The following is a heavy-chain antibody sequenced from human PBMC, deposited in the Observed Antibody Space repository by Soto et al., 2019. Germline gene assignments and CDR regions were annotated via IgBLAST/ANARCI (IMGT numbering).Heavy chain of an antibody. CDR1: GDSVSSNSAV. D-gene: IGHD1-26*01. Sequence: QVQLQQSGPGLVKPSQTLSLTCAISGDSVSSNSAVWNWIRQSPSRGLEWLGRTYYRSKWFSDYALSVKSRITIKPDTSRNQFSLDLNSVTPEDTAVYYCARTTASAGANFDYWGQGTLVTVSS. CDR2: TYYRSKWFS. V-gene: IGHV6-1*01. J-gene: IGHJ4*02. CDR3: ARTTASAGANFDY.